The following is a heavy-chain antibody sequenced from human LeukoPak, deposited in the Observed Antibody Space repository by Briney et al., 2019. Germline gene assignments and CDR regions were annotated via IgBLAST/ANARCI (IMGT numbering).Heavy chain of an antibody. V-gene: IGHV3-21*01. CDR2: ISSSSSYI. J-gene: IGHJ4*02. CDR1: GFTFSGYS. D-gene: IGHD3-10*01. CDR3: ARYVRGAYYFDY. Sequence: GGSLRLSCAASGFTFSGYSMNWVRQAPGKGLEWVSSISSSSSYIYYADSVKGRFTISRDNAKNSLYLQMNSLRAEDTAVYYCARYVRGAYYFDYWGQGTLVTVSS.